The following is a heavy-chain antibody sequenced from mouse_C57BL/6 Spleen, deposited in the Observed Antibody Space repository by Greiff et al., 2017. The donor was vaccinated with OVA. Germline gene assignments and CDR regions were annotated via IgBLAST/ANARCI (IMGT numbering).Heavy chain of an antibody. J-gene: IGHJ1*03. Sequence: QVQLKQPGAELVKPGASVKLSCKASGYTFTSYWMHWVKQRPGQGLEWIGMIHPNSGSTNYNEKFKSKATLTVDKSSSTAYMQLSSLTSEDSAVYYCARRGGSSNFDVWGTGTTVTVSS. CDR2: IHPNSGST. CDR1: GYTFTSYW. D-gene: IGHD1-1*01. V-gene: IGHV1-64*01. CDR3: ARRGGSSNFDV.